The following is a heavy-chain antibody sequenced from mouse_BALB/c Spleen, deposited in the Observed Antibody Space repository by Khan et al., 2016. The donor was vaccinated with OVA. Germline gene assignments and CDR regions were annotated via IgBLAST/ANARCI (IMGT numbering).Heavy chain of an antibody. J-gene: IGHJ1*01. Sequence: QVQLKESGPGLVAPSQSLSITCTVSGFSLTSYGVHWVRQPPGKGLEWLGVIWTGGSTNYNSALRSRLTINKANSKNQVFLKMNNLQTDDTAMYCCARDHGNSHWYFDVWGAGTTVTVSS. CDR2: IWTGGST. CDR1: GFSLTSYG. CDR3: ARDHGNSHWYFDV. V-gene: IGHV2-9*02. D-gene: IGHD1-1*01.